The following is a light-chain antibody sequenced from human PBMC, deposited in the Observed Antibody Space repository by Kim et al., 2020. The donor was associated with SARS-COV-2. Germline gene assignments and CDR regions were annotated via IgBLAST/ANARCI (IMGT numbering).Light chain of an antibody. CDR3: QSYDNGTRT. CDR2: GAS. V-gene: IGKV1-27*01. J-gene: IGKJ1*01. CDR1: QGINTY. Sequence: DIQMTQSPSSLSASLGDRVTITCRASQGINTYLAWYQQKPGKLPTLLIYGASTLQCGVPSRFSGSGSGTDFTLSISSLQSEDVATYSFQSYDNGTRTFGPGT.